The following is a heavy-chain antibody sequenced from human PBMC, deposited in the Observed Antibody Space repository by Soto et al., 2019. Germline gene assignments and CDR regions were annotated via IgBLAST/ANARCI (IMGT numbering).Heavy chain of an antibody. CDR1: GFTFSSYW. CDR3: ASAPWVAAADYYYYGTDV. CDR2: IKQDGSEK. J-gene: IGHJ6*02. Sequence: PGGSLRLSCAASGFTFSSYWMSWVRQAPGKGLEWVANIKQDGSEKYYVDSVKGRFTISRDNAKNSLYLQMNSLRAEDTAVYYCASAPWVAAADYYYYGTDVWGQGTTVTVSS. V-gene: IGHV3-7*01. D-gene: IGHD2-15*01.